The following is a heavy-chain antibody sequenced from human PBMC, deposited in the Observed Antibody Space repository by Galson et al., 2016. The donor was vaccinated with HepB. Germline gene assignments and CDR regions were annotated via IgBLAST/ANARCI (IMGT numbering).Heavy chain of an antibody. D-gene: IGHD3-22*01. Sequence: SLRLSCAASGFTLSSYRINWVRQAPGKGLEWVSSISRGGTYKYYAVSVEGRFTISRDNAKNSLYLQMNSRRAEDTAVYFCARDKSSGYSDAFDIGGQGTMVTVSS. J-gene: IGHJ3*02. CDR2: ISRGGTYK. V-gene: IGHV3-21*01. CDR1: GFTLSSYR. CDR3: ARDKSSGYSDAFDI.